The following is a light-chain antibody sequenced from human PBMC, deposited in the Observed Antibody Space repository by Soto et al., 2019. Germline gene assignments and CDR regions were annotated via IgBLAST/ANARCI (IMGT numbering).Light chain of an antibody. CDR1: QSVSSN. CDR3: QRYGSSPLIT. V-gene: IGKV3-15*01. CDR2: GAS. Sequence: EIVMTQSPATLSVSPGERATLSCRASQSVSSNLAWYQHKPGQAPRLLISGASTRATGIPARFSGSGSGTDFTLTISRLEPEDFAVYFCQRYGSSPLITFGQGTRLEIK. J-gene: IGKJ5*01.